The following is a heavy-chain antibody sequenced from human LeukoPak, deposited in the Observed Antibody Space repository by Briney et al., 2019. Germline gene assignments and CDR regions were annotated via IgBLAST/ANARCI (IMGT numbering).Heavy chain of an antibody. V-gene: IGHV3-53*01. Sequence: PGGSLRLSCAASGFTVSSNYMSWVRQAPGKGLEWVSVIYSGGSTYYADSVKGRFTISRDNSKNTLYLQMNSLRAEDTAVYYCARFGVGMAAASTLRVGDYYYYYYMDVWGKGTTVTVSS. CDR1: GFTVSSNY. J-gene: IGHJ6*03. D-gene: IGHD6-13*01. CDR2: IYSGGST. CDR3: ARFGVGMAAASTLRVGDYYYYYYMDV.